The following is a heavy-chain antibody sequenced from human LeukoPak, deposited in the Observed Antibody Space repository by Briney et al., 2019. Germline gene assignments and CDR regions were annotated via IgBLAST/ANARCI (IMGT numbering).Heavy chain of an antibody. D-gene: IGHD1-26*01. Sequence: GGSLRLSCAASGFTFINAWMAWVRQAPGKGLEGVGGIKAKAHGGTIEYAAPVKGRFTISRDDSNNTLYLQMNSLKTEDTAVYYCTTDGVGVEGATYDNWGQGTLVSVSS. CDR2: IKAKAHGGTI. V-gene: IGHV3-15*01. CDR1: GFTFINAW. J-gene: IGHJ4*02. CDR3: TTDGVGVEGATYDN.